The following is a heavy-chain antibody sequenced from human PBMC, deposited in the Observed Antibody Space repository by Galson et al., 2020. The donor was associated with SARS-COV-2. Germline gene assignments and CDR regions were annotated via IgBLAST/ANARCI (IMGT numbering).Heavy chain of an antibody. CDR3: ARATGYDLNLKH. Sequence: SETLSLTCTVSGDSILGGSYSWTWIRQPAGRGLEWIGHIYSSGSTNYHPSLTSRVTISLDASKNQSYLKLRSVTAADTAVYYCARATGYDLNLKHWGQGALVTVSS. CDR1: GDSILGGSYS. J-gene: IGHJ1*01. D-gene: IGHD3-3*01. CDR2: IYSSGST. V-gene: IGHV4-61*09.